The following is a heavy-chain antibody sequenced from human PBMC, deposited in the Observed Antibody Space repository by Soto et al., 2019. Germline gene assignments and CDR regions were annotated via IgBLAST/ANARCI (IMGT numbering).Heavy chain of an antibody. V-gene: IGHV3-21*01. CDR2: ISSSSSYI. D-gene: IGHD3-22*01. Sequence: GGSLRLSCAASGFTFSSYSMNWVRQAPGKGLEWVSSISSSSSYIYYADSVKGRFTISRDNAKNSLYLQMNSLRAEDTAMYYCARDYDSSDGWFDPWGQGTLVTVSS. J-gene: IGHJ5*02. CDR3: ARDYDSSDGWFDP. CDR1: GFTFSSYS.